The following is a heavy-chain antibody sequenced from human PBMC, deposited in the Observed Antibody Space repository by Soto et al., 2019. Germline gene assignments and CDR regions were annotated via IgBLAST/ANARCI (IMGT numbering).Heavy chain of an antibody. CDR2: ISPDNGNT. J-gene: IGHJ6*02. CDR1: GYTFTIYG. V-gene: IGHV1-18*01. CDR3: ARALGYSGYAGMDV. D-gene: IGHD5-12*01. Sequence: QVQLVQSVGEVKKPGASVKVSCKASGYTFTIYGINWVRQASGQGLEWMGWISPDNGNTNYAQKLQGRVTMTTDTSTSTAYMELRSLRSDDTAVYYCARALGYSGYAGMDVWGQGTTVTVSS.